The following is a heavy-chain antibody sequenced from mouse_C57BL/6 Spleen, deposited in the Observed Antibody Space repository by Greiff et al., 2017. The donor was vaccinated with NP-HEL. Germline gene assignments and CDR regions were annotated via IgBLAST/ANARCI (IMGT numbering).Heavy chain of an antibody. D-gene: IGHD2-4*01. CDR1: GYTFTSYW. J-gene: IGHJ3*01. CDR3: ARESYDYAWFAY. Sequence: VQLQQSGTELVKPGASVKLSCKASGYTFTSYWMHWVKQRPGQGLEWIGNINPSNGGTNYNEKFKSKATLTVDKSSSTAYMQLSSLTSEDSAVYYGARESYDYAWFAYWGQGTLVTVSA. CDR2: INPSNGGT. V-gene: IGHV1-53*01.